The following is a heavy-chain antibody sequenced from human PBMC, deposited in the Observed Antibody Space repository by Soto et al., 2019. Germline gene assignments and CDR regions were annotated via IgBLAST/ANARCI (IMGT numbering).Heavy chain of an antibody. CDR2: ISGYNGNT. D-gene: IGHD6-13*01. V-gene: IGHV1-18*01. Sequence: ASVKVSCKASGYTFSNYGISWVRQAPGQGPEWMGWISGYNGNTNYAQTLQGRVTMTTDTSTSTAYMELRSLRSDDTAVYYCARGGSTWSAEYYQHWGQGTLVTSPQ. CDR3: ARGGSTWSAEYYQH. CDR1: GYTFSNYG. J-gene: IGHJ1*01.